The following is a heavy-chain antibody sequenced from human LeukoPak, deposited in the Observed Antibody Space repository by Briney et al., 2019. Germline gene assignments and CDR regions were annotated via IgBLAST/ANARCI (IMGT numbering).Heavy chain of an antibody. CDR2: ISSSSSYI. J-gene: IGHJ4*02. CDR3: ARVGYYDSSGYFPSD. CDR1: GFTFSSYS. Sequence: PGGPLRLSCAASGFTFSSYSMNWVRQAPGKGLEWVSSISSSSSYIYYADSVKGRFTISRDNAKNSLYLQMNSLRAEDTAVYYCARVGYYDSSGYFPSDWGQGTLVTVSS. V-gene: IGHV3-21*01. D-gene: IGHD3-22*01.